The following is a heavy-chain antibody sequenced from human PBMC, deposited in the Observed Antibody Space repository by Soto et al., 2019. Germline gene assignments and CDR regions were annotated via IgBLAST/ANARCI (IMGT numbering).Heavy chain of an antibody. D-gene: IGHD3-22*01. V-gene: IGHV1-69*13. CDR2: IIPIFGTA. J-gene: IGHJ6*02. CDR1: GGAFSSYA. CDR3: ARELTYYYDSRGDPPHYYYSRDV. Sequence: SVKVSCKASGGAFSSYAISWVRQATGQGLEWMGGIIPIFGTANYAQKFQGRVTITADESTSTAYMELSSLRSEDTAVYYCARELTYYYDSRGDPPHYYYSRDVWG.